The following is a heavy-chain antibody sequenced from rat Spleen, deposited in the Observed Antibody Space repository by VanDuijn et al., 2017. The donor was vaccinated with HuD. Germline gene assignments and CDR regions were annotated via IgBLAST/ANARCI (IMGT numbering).Heavy chain of an antibody. CDR3: ARDPDWYFDF. CDR2: ISTSGGST. V-gene: IGHV5-25*01. CDR1: GFTFSNYD. J-gene: IGHJ1*01. Sequence: EVQLVESGGGLVQPGRSLKLSCAASGFTFSNYDMAWVRQAPTKGLEWVASISTSGGSTYYRDSVKGRFTVSRDNAKSTLYLQMESLRSEDTATYYCARDPDWYFDFWGPGTMVTVSS.